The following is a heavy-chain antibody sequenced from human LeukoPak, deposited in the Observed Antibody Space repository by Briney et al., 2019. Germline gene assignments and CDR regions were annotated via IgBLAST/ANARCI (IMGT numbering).Heavy chain of an antibody. D-gene: IGHD3-9*01. Sequence: SVKVSCKASGGTFNNYSINWVRQAPGQGLEWMGRIFPILGIANYAQKFQGRVTITADKPTSTAYMELSSLRSEDTAVYCCARGEGDWLPDDYWGQGTLVTVSS. CDR2: IFPILGIA. CDR3: ARGEGDWLPDDY. J-gene: IGHJ4*02. CDR1: GGTFNNYS. V-gene: IGHV1-69*02.